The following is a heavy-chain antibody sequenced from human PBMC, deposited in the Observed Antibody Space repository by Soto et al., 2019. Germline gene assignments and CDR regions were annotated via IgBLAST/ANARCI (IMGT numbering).Heavy chain of an antibody. D-gene: IGHD6-13*01. CDR3: ARETSSSWYLYYYGMDV. J-gene: IGHJ6*02. CDR1: GGSISSGGYY. V-gene: IGHV4-31*03. CDR2: IYYSGST. Sequence: QVQLQESGPGLVKPSQTLSLTCTVSGGSISSGGYYWNWIRQHPGKGLEWIGYIYYSGSTYYNPSLKSRVTISVDTSKHQSSLKLSSVTAADTAVYYCARETSSSWYLYYYGMDVWGQGTTVTVSS.